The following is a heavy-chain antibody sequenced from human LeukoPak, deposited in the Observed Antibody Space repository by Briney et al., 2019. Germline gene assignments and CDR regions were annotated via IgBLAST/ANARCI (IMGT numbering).Heavy chain of an antibody. D-gene: IGHD3-22*01. V-gene: IGHV1-18*01. Sequence: ASVTVSCKASGYTFTSYGISWVRQAPGQGLEWMGWISAYNGNTNYAQKLQGRVTMTTDTSTSTAYMELRSLRSDDTAVYYCARSYDSSGYYQYYFDYWGQGTLVTVSS. CDR3: ARSYDSSGYYQYYFDY. CDR2: ISAYNGNT. CDR1: GYTFTSYG. J-gene: IGHJ4*02.